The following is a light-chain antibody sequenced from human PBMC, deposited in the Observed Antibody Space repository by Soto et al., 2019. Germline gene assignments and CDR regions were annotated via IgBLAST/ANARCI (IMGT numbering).Light chain of an antibody. J-gene: IGLJ1*01. Sequence: QSALTQPASVSGSPGQSITISCTGTSSDVGRYNYVSWYQQFPGKAPKLIIYGVSNRPSGVSNRFSGSKSGNTASLTISGVQAEDEADYYCNSYAGTSYVFGTGTNVTV. CDR2: GVS. CDR3: NSYAGTSYV. V-gene: IGLV2-14*01. CDR1: SSDVGRYNY.